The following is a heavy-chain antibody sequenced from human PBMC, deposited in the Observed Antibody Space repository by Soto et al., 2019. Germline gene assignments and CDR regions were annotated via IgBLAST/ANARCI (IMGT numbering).Heavy chain of an antibody. CDR1: GFTFDYYW. CDR3: ARGDRGGFDL. J-gene: IGHJ1*01. CDR2: IHSDGTTT. V-gene: IGHV3-74*01. D-gene: IGHD3-16*01. Sequence: EVQLEESGGGLVQPGESLRLSCIASGFTFDYYWMHWVRQVPVKGLVWVSHIHSDGTTTTYADAVRGRFTISRDNAKNTLDLQMNSLRADDTAVYYCARGDRGGFDLWGQGTVVTVSS.